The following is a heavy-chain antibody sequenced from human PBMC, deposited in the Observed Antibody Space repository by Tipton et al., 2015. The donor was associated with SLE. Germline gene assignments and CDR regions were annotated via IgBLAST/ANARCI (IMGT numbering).Heavy chain of an antibody. Sequence: TLSLTCAVYGGSFSGYYWSWIRQPPGKGLEWIGEINHRGSTNYKPSLKSRVTISVDTSKNHFSLKMSSVTDADTAVYYCARHGRLWYSYFYMDVWVKGATVTVSS. CDR2: INHRGST. CDR1: GGSFSGYY. D-gene: IGHD3-16*01. V-gene: IGHV4-34*01. CDR3: ARHGRLWYSYFYMDV. J-gene: IGHJ6*03.